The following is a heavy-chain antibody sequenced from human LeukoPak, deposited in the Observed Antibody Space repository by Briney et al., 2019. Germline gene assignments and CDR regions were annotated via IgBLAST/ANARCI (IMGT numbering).Heavy chain of an antibody. V-gene: IGHV4-59*01. CDR2: IYYSGST. D-gene: IGHD3-22*01. CDR3: ARGDKYYYDSSGYYFDY. J-gene: IGHJ4*02. CDR1: GGSISSYY. Sequence: TSETLSLTCTVSGGSISSYYWSWIRQPPGKGLEWIGYIYYSGSTNYNPSLKSRVTISVDTSKNQFSLKLSSVTAADTAVYYCARGDKYYYDSSGYYFDYWGQGTLVTVSS.